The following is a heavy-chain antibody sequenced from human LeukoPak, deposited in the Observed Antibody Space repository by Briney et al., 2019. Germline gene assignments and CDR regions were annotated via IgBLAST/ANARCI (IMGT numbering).Heavy chain of an antibody. CDR2: INPNSGGT. Sequence: ASVEVSCKASGYTFTGYYMHWVRQAPGQGLEWMGWINPNSGGTNYAQKFQGRVTMTRDTSISTAYMELSRLRSDDTAVYYCARSPRILLWFGELLPTFFDYWGQGTLVTVSS. V-gene: IGHV1-2*02. J-gene: IGHJ4*02. D-gene: IGHD3-10*01. CDR3: ARSPRILLWFGELLPTFFDY. CDR1: GYTFTGYY.